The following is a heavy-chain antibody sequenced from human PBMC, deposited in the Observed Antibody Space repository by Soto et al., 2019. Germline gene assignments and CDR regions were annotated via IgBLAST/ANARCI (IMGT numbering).Heavy chain of an antibody. Sequence: QVQLEQSGAEVKKPGSSVKVSCKASGGTLSDHGVAWLRQAPGQGLEWMEGTIPVFNTAKYAQKFQGKVTVTADKFINIAYMELSRLRSEDTAFYFCARGVYGSGNYYTGPSAFDIWGQGTMVIVSS. CDR2: TIPVFNTA. V-gene: IGHV1-69*06. D-gene: IGHD3-10*01. J-gene: IGHJ3*02. CDR3: ARGVYGSGNYYTGPSAFDI. CDR1: GGTLSDHG.